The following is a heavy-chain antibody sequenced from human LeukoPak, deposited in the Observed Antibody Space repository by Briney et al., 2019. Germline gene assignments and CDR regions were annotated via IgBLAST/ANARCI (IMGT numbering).Heavy chain of an antibody. D-gene: IGHD2-15*01. Sequence: GVSLRLSCAASGFTFSSYTMNWVRQAPGKGLEWVSSISSSSRYIYYADSVRGQFTISRDNAKNSLYLQMNSLRAEDTAVYYCARGSEYCSGGTCYLNWFDPWGQGTLVTVSS. V-gene: IGHV3-21*01. CDR2: ISSSSRYI. CDR3: ARGSEYCSGGTCYLNWFDP. J-gene: IGHJ5*02. CDR1: GFTFSSYT.